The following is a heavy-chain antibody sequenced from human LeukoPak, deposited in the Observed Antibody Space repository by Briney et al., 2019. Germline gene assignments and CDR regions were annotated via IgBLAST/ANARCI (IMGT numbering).Heavy chain of an antibody. CDR3: AREPDYYDSSGYFGY. D-gene: IGHD3-22*01. J-gene: IGHJ4*02. CDR1: GFTFSSYG. V-gene: IGHV3-23*01. Sequence: GGTLRLSCAASGFTFSSYGMSWVRQAPGKGLEWVSAISGSGGSTYYADSVKGRFTISRDNSKNTLYLQMNSLRAEDTAVYYCAREPDYYDSSGYFGYWGQGTLVTVSS. CDR2: ISGSGGST.